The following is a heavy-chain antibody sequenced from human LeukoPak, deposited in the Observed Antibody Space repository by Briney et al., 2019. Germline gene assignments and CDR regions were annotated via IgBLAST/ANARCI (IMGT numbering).Heavy chain of an antibody. V-gene: IGHV1-24*01. J-gene: IGHJ4*02. CDR3: ATITMVRGVRPPDDY. Sequence: ASVKVSCKVSGYTLTELFMHWVRQAPGKGLEWMGGFDPEDGETIYAQKFQGRVTMTEDTSTDTAYMELSSLRSEDTAVYYCATITMVRGVRPPDDYWGQGTLVTVSS. CDR2: FDPEDGET. CDR1: GYTLTELF. D-gene: IGHD3-10*01.